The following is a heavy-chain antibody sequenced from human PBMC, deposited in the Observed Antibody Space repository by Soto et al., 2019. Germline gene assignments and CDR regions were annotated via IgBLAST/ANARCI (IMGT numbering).Heavy chain of an antibody. CDR2: IYWDDDK. CDR3: AQSKWNYYFDY. D-gene: IGHD1-7*01. J-gene: IGHJ4*02. Sequence: ESGPTLVNPTQTLTLTCTFSGFSLSTSGVGIGWIRQPPGKALEWVAIIYWDDDKRYSPSLKSRLTITKDTSKNQVVLTMTNMDPVDTATYYCAQSKWNYYFDYWGQRTLVTVSS. V-gene: IGHV2-5*02. CDR1: GFSLSTSGVG.